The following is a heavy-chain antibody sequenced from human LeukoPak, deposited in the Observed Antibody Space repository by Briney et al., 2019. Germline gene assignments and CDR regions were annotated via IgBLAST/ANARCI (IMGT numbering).Heavy chain of an antibody. CDR1: GLTFSGDW. CDR2: INQDGSER. V-gene: IGHV3-7*02. CDR3: ARRYYYGSGSRGSGYYGMDV. D-gene: IGHD3-10*01. Sequence: PGGSLRLSCAASGLTFSGDWMTWVRQAPGKGLAWVANINQDGSERYYVDSVKGRFTISRDNGKRSLYLQMNSLRAEDTAVYYCARRYYYGSGSRGSGYYGMDVWGQGTTVTVSS. J-gene: IGHJ6*02.